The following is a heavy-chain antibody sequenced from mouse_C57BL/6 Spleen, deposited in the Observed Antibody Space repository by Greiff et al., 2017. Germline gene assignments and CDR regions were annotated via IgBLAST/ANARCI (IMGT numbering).Heavy chain of an antibody. J-gene: IGHJ3*01. CDR3: ARHEDGAWFAY. Sequence: DVMLVESGGDLVKPGGSLKLSCAASGFTFSSYGMSWVRQTPDKRLEWVATISSGGSYTYYPDSVKGRFTISRDNAKNTLYLEMSSLKSEDTAMYYCARHEDGAWFAYWGQGTLVTVSA. CDR1: GFTFSSYG. CDR2: ISSGGSYT. D-gene: IGHD1-1*02. V-gene: IGHV5-6*02.